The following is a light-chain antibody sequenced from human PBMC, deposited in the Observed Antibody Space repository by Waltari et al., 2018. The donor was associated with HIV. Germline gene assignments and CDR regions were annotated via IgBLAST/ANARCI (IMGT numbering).Light chain of an antibody. CDR2: EVT. Sequence: QSALTQPASVSESPGQSITISCTGSSSDVGAYNYVSWYQQHTGRGPNLIFYEVTSQPSVVSTRFACCRSGNTASLTISWLQAEDDADYYCSSYTMSTTLEVFGGGTRLTVL. J-gene: IGLJ2*01. CDR3: SSYTMSTTLEV. V-gene: IGLV2-14*01. CDR1: SSDVGAYNY.